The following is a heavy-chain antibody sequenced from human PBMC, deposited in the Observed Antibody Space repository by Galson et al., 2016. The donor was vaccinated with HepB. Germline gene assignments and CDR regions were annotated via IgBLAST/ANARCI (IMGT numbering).Heavy chain of an antibody. CDR1: GASVSTTYYY. Sequence: SETLSLTCTVSGASVSTTYYYWGWIHQPPGKGLEWIGNIYYDGKSHYHPSLQSRVTISIDTSKNQFSLKLSSVTAAGTAVYYCARDRGRYLMGYFDYWGQGTLVPVSS. V-gene: IGHV4-39*07. CDR2: IYYDGKS. J-gene: IGHJ4*02. CDR3: ARDRGRYLMGYFDY. D-gene: IGHD3-10*01.